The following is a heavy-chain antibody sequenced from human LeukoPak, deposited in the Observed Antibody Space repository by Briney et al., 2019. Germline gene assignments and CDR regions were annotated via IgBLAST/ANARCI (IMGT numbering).Heavy chain of an antibody. Sequence: SETLSLTCTVSGGSTSSSSYYWGWIRQPPGKGLEWIGNIYYTGRTYYNPSLKSRVTISVDTSKNQFSLKLSSVTAADAAVYYCARYYYDSSGYLFDYWGQGTLVTVSS. CDR2: IYYTGRT. J-gene: IGHJ4*02. CDR3: ARYYYDSSGYLFDY. CDR1: GGSTSSSSYY. V-gene: IGHV4-39*01. D-gene: IGHD3-22*01.